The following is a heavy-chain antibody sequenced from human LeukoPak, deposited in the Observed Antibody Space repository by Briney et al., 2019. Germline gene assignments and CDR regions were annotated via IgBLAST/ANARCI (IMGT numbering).Heavy chain of an antibody. J-gene: IGHJ4*02. Sequence: SETLSLTCTVSGGSISSGGYYWSWIRQHPGKGLEWIGYIYYSGSTYYNPSLKSRVAISVDTSKNQFSLKLSSVTAADTAVYYCARSGYNYDSDFDYWGQGTLVTVSS. D-gene: IGHD3-22*01. V-gene: IGHV4-31*03. CDR2: IYYSGST. CDR1: GGSISSGGYY. CDR3: ARSGYNYDSDFDY.